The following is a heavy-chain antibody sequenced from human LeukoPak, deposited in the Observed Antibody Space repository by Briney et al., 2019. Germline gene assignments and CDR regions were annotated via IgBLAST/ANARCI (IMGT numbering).Heavy chain of an antibody. CDR1: GYILTSYW. J-gene: IGHJ4*02. CDR2: IYPGDSDT. V-gene: IGHV5-51*01. D-gene: IGHD6-13*01. Sequence: GESLKISCKGSGYILTSYWLAWVRQMPGKGLEWMVIIYPGDSDTRYSPSFQGQVTISADKSISTAYLQWSSLKASDTAMYYCARSLSEYSSSWFFDYWGQGTLVTVSS. CDR3: ARSLSEYSSSWFFDY.